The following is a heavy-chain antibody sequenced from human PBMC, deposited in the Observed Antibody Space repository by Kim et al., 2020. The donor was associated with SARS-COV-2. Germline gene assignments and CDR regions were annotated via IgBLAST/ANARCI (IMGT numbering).Heavy chain of an antibody. CDR2: IRRKSENYAT. J-gene: IGHJ4*02. CDR1: GVGFSYSP. V-gene: IGHV3-73*01. CDR3: TRQTSSCHDY. D-gene: IGHD2-15*01. Sequence: GGSLRLSCAASGVGFSYSPMHWVRQASGKGLEWVAHIRRKSENYATAYAASVTGRFTISRDDSENMVYLQMNNLKTEDTAMYYCTRQTSSCHDYWGQGTL.